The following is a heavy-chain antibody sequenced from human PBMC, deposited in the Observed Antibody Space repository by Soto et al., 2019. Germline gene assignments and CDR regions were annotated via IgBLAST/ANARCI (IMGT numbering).Heavy chain of an antibody. D-gene: IGHD3-3*01. V-gene: IGHV5-51*01. CDR1: GYSFTASYW. J-gene: IGHJ6*02. CDR2: VYPRDSDT. CDR3: ARFGSLYYGMDV. Sequence: GESLKISCNGSGYSFTASYWIGCVRQMPGKGLEWMGIVYPRDSDTRYSPSFQGQVTISADKSINTAYLQWSSLKASDTAMYYCARFGSLYYGMDVWGQGTTVTVSS.